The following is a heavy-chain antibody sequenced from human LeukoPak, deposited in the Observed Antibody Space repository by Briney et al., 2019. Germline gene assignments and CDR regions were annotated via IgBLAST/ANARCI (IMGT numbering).Heavy chain of an antibody. CDR1: GFTFSSYW. J-gene: IGHJ5*02. D-gene: IGHD6-13*01. Sequence: PGGSLRLSCAASGFTFSSYWMSWVRQALGKGLEWVANIKQDGSEKYYVDSVKGRFTISRDNAKNSLYLQMNSLRAEDTAVYYCARLGIATKNNWFDPWGQGTLVTVSS. V-gene: IGHV3-7*01. CDR3: ARLGIATKNNWFDP. CDR2: IKQDGSEK.